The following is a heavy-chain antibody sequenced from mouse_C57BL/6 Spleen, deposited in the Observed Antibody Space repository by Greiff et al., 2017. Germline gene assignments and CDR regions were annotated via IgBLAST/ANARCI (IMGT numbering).Heavy chain of an antibody. CDR1: GYTFTDYE. D-gene: IGHD1-1*01. Sequence: VKLQESGAELVRPGASVTLSCKASGYTFTDYEMHWVKQTPVHGLEWIGAIDPETGGTAYNQKFKGKAILTADKSSSTAYMELRSLTSEDSAVYYCTRDYGSRKGFAYWGQGTLVTVSA. CDR3: TRDYGSRKGFAY. CDR2: IDPETGGT. V-gene: IGHV1-15*01. J-gene: IGHJ3*01.